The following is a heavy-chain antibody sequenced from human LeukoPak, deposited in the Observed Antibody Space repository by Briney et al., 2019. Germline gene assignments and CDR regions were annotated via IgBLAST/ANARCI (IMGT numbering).Heavy chain of an antibody. CDR1: GDSVSSNIAA. Sequence: SQTLSLTCAISGDSVSSNIAAWNWIRQSPSRGLEWLGRTYYRSKWYNDYAVSVRSRITIDPDTSKNQFSLQLNSVTPEDTAVYYCARVVVVAAIYYYYYGMDVWGQGTTVTVSS. V-gene: IGHV6-1*01. J-gene: IGHJ6*02. CDR3: ARVVVVAAIYYYYYGMDV. D-gene: IGHD2-15*01. CDR2: TYYRSKWYN.